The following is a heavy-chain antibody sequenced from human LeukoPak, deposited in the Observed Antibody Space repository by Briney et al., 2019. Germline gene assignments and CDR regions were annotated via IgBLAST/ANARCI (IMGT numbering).Heavy chain of an antibody. D-gene: IGHD3-22*01. CDR3: AREDSSGYYYPYYYYYMDV. J-gene: IGHJ6*03. CDR2: INPNSGGT. Sequence: ASVKVSCKASGYTFTGYYMHWVRQAPGQGLEWMGWINPNSGGTNYAQKLQGRVTMTTGTSTSTAYMELRGLRSDDTAVYYCAREDSSGYYYPYYYYYMDVWGKGTTVTISS. CDR1: GYTFTGYY. V-gene: IGHV1-2*02.